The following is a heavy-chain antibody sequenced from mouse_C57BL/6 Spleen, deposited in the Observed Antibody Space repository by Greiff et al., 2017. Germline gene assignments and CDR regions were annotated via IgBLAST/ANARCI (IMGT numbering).Heavy chain of an antibody. CDR1: GYTFTSYW. CDR2: IYPSDSET. V-gene: IGHV1-61*01. J-gene: IGHJ2*01. CDR3: ARGNYYFDY. Sequence: VQLQQPGAELVRPGSSVKLSCKASGYTFTSYWMDWVKQRPGQGLEWIGYIYPSDSETHYNQKFKDKATLTVDKSSSTAYMQHSSLTSEDSAVYYWARGNYYFDYWGQGTTLTVSS.